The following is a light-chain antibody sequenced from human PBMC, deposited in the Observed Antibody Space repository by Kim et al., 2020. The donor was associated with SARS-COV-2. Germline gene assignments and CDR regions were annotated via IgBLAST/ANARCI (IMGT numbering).Light chain of an antibody. CDR2: YDI. Sequence: APGKAPTITCGGDNMSTKSVHWYQKKPCQAPVLVISYDIDRPSGIPDRFSGSNSGNTATLTISRVEAGDEADYYCHFWDNTRDHPVFGGGTQLTVL. V-gene: IGLV3-21*04. J-gene: IGLJ3*02. CDR1: NMSTKS. CDR3: HFWDNTRDHPV.